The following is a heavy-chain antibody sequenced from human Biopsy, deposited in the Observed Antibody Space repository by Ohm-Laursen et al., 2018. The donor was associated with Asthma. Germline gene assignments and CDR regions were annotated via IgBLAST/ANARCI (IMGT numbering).Heavy chain of an antibody. D-gene: IGHD3-22*01. CDR1: GLAVSRDY. J-gene: IGHJ4*02. Sequence: SLRLSCAASGLAVSRDYMFWVRQAPGKGLEWVSVIYSGGTSHTADSVRGRFTISRDYSKNTLHLQMHSLRAEDTAVYYCARGDSSNWSHYYFDYWGQGTLVTVSS. CDR2: IYSGGTS. V-gene: IGHV3-53*01. CDR3: ARGDSSNWSHYYFDY.